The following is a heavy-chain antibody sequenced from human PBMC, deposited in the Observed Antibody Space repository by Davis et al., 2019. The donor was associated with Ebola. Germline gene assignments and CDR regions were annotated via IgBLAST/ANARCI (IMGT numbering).Heavy chain of an antibody. CDR3: ARDRGSSWYNWFDP. CDR1: GGSVSSRSYY. CDR2: IYYSGST. J-gene: IGHJ5*02. V-gene: IGHV4-61*01. D-gene: IGHD6-13*01. Sequence: MPSETLSLTCTVSGGSVSSRSYYWSWIRQPPGKGLEWIGYIYYSGSTNYNPSLKSRVTISVDTSKNQFSLKLSSVTAADTAVYYCARDRGSSWYNWFDPWGQGTLVTVSS.